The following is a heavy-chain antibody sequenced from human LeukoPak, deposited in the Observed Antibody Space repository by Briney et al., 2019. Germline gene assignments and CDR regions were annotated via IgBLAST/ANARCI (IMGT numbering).Heavy chain of an antibody. Sequence: GASVKVSCKASGYTFTGYYMHWVRQAPGQGLEWMGWINPNSGGTNYAQKFQGWVTMTRDTSISTAYTELSRLRSDDTAVYYCARGPYSSGLVGIDYWGQGTLVTVSS. CDR2: INPNSGGT. J-gene: IGHJ4*02. CDR1: GYTFTGYY. CDR3: ARGPYSSGLVGIDY. V-gene: IGHV1-2*04. D-gene: IGHD3-22*01.